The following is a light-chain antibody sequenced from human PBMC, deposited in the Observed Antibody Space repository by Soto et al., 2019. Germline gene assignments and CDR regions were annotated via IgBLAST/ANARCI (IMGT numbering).Light chain of an antibody. J-gene: IGKJ2*01. Sequence: DIQMTQSPSSLSASVGDRVTITCRASQSISSYLNWYQQKPGKAPKLLIYAASSLQSGVPSRFSGSGSGTDFTLTISSLQPEDFAVYYCQQYIHWPPLYTFGQGTKLEI. CDR1: QSISSY. CDR3: QQYIHWPPLYT. CDR2: AAS. V-gene: IGKV1-39*01.